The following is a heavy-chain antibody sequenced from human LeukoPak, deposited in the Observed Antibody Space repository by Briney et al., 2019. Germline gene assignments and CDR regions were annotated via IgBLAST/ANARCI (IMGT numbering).Heavy chain of an antibody. CDR2: IKQDGSEK. D-gene: IGHD3-3*01. CDR3: ARVPEYYDFWSGSLYFDY. V-gene: IGHV3-7*01. CDR1: GFTFSSYW. J-gene: IGHJ4*02. Sequence: GGSLRLSCAASGFTFSSYWMSWVRQAPGKGLEWVANIKQDGSEKYYVDSVKGRFTISRDNAKNSLYLQMNSLRAEDTAVYYCARVPEYYDFWSGSLYFDYWGQGTLVTVSS.